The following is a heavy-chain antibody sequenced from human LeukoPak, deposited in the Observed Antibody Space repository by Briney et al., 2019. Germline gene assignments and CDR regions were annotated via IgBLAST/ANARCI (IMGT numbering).Heavy chain of an antibody. CDR3: AKDRLPDFWSGWDAFDI. CDR1: GFTFSSYA. D-gene: IGHD3-3*01. CDR2: ISGSGGST. V-gene: IGHV3-23*01. J-gene: IGHJ3*02. Sequence: GGSLRLSCAASGFTFSSYAMGWVRQAPGKGLEWVSAISGSGGSTYYADSVKGRFTISRDNSKNTLYLQMNSLRAEDTAVYYCAKDRLPDFWSGWDAFDIWGQGTMVTVSS.